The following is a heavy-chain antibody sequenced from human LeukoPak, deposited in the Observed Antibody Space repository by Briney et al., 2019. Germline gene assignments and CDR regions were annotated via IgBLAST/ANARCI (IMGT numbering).Heavy chain of an antibody. V-gene: IGHV3-15*01. Sequence: GGSLRLSCAASGFTFSNAWMNWVRRAPGKGLEWVGRIRTQGNGGTADCAAPMKGRCTISRDDSKNTLYLQMDSLKIEDTAVYYCTTRVVTTNDYWGQGTLVTVSS. CDR1: GFTFSNAW. J-gene: IGHJ4*02. CDR3: TTRVVTTNDY. D-gene: IGHD2-21*02. CDR2: IRTQGNGGTA.